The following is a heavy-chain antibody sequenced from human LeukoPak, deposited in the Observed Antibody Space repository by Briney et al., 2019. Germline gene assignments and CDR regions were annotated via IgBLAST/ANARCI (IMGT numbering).Heavy chain of an antibody. Sequence: PGGSLRLSCAASGFTFSSYSMNWVRQAPGKGLVWVSRINSDGSSTSYADSVKGRFTISRDNAKNTLYLQMNSLRAEDTAVYYCARTGSYYYDSSPEPDGFDCWGQGTLVTVSP. D-gene: IGHD3-22*01. CDR1: GFTFSSYS. CDR3: ARTGSYYYDSSPEPDGFDC. CDR2: INSDGSST. V-gene: IGHV3-74*01. J-gene: IGHJ4*02.